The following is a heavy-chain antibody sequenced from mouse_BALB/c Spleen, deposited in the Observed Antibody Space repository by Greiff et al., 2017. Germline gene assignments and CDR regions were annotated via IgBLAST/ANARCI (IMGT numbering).Heavy chain of an antibody. Sequence: QVQLQQPGAELVRPGASVKLSCKASGYTFTSYWINWVKQRPGQGLEWIGNIYPSDSYTNYNQKFKDKATLTVDKSSSTAYMQLSSPTSEDSAVYYCAREAGTWAYWGQGTLVTVSA. J-gene: IGHJ3*01. CDR2: IYPSDSYT. CDR3: AREAGTWAY. CDR1: GYTFTSYW. V-gene: IGHV1-69*02. D-gene: IGHD4-1*01.